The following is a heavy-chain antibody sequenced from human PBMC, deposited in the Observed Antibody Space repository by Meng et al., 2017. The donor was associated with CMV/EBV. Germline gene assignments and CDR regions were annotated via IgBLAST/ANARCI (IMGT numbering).Heavy chain of an antibody. D-gene: IGHD3-22*01. CDR2: IYTSGST. CDR3: ARGGLYYYDSSGHFDY. CDR1: GGSISSYY. Sequence: QVQLRESGPGRVNPSETLSLTCTVSGGSISSYYWSWIRQPAGKGLEWIGRIYTSGSTNYNPSLKSRVTMSVDTSKNQFSLKLSSVTAADTAVYYCARGGLYYYDSSGHFDYWGQGTLVTVSS. J-gene: IGHJ4*02. V-gene: IGHV4-4*07.